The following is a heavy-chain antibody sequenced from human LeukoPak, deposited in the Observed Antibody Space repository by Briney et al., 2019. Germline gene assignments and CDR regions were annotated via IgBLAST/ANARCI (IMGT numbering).Heavy chain of an antibody. CDR1: GFTFSSYE. J-gene: IGHJ4*02. CDR3: ARGYSSSWYGDY. V-gene: IGHV3-48*03. D-gene: IGHD6-13*01. CDR2: ISSSGSTI. Sequence: PGGSLRLSCAASGFTFSSYEMNWVRQAPGKGLEWVSYISSSGSTIYYADSVKGRFIISRDNAKNSLYLQMNSLRAEDTAVYYCARGYSSSWYGDYWGQGTLVTVSS.